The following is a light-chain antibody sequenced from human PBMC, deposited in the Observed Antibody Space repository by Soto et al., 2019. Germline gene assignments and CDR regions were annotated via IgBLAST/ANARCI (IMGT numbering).Light chain of an antibody. J-gene: IGLJ1*01. Sequence: QLVLTQPPSASGTPGQRVTISCSGSSSNIGSSTVHWYQHLPGSAPKLLIYTNDQRPSGIPDRFSGSKSGTSASLAIGGLQSEDEADYYCAAWDDSLNAGVFGTGTKLTVL. CDR3: AAWDDSLNAGV. CDR1: SSNIGSST. CDR2: TND. V-gene: IGLV1-44*01.